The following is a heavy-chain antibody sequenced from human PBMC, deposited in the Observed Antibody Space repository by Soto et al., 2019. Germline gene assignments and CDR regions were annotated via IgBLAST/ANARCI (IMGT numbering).Heavy chain of an antibody. CDR1: GVIFNGYG. V-gene: IGHV3-33*03. Sequence: QVQLVESGGGVVQPGRSLRLSCAAPGVIFNGYGCHWVRQAPGKGLEWVAVIWHDGSQKYYADSVKGRFTISRDNSKNTLYRQMDSLRDEDTAVYYCVTDGVGGTVFCGFLYYWGQRTMVTVSS. D-gene: IGHD1-26*01. CDR3: VTDGVGGTVFCGFLYY. CDR2: IWHDGSQK. J-gene: IGHJ4*02.